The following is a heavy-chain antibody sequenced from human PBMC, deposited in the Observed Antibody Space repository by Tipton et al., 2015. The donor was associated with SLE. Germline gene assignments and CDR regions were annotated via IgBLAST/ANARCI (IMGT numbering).Heavy chain of an antibody. CDR3: ARDGYTYGQYYFDY. J-gene: IGHJ4*02. V-gene: IGHV3-21*01. D-gene: IGHD5-18*01. Sequence: SLRLSCAASGFTFSSYSMNWVRQAPGKGLEWVSSISSSSSYIYYADSVKGRFTISRDNAKNSLYLQMNSLRAEDTAVYYCARDGYTYGQYYFDYWGQGTLVTVSS. CDR2: ISSSSSYI. CDR1: GFTFSSYS.